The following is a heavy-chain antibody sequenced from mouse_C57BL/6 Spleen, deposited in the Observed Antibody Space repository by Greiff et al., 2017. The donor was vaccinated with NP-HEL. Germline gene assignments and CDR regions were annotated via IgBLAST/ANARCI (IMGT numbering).Heavy chain of an antibody. CDR1: GYTFTSYW. V-gene: IGHV1-74*01. J-gene: IGHJ2*01. CDR3: APSTGTPYYFDY. Sequence: QVQLQQPGAELVKPGASVKVSCKASGYTFTSYWMHWVKQRPGHGLEWIGRIHPSDSDTNCNQKFKGKATLTVDKSSSTAYMQLSSLTSEDSAVYYCAPSTGTPYYFDYWGQGTTLTVSS. D-gene: IGHD4-1*02. CDR2: IHPSDSDT.